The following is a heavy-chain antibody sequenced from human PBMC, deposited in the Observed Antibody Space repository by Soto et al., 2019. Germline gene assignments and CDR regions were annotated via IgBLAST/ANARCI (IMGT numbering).Heavy chain of an antibody. D-gene: IGHD6-19*01. CDR1: GYSFTSYW. J-gene: IGHJ6*02. V-gene: IGHV5-51*01. Sequence: PGESRKISCKGSGYSFTSYWIGWVRQMPVKGLEWMGIIYPGDSDTRYSPSFQGQVTISADKSISTAYLQWSSLKASDTAMYYCARVQATYSSGWWDGMDVWGQGTTVTVSS. CDR2: IYPGDSDT. CDR3: ARVQATYSSGWWDGMDV.